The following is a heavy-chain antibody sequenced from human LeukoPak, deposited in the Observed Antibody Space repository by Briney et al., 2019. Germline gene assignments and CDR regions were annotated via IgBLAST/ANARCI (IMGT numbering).Heavy chain of an antibody. V-gene: IGHV4-34*01. J-gene: IGHJ5*02. CDR3: ARGGGPYDYVWGSYRQHIWFDP. Sequence: SETLSLTCAVYGGSFSGYYWSWIRQPPGKGLEWIGEINHSGSTNYNPSLKSRVTISVDTSKNQFSLKLSSVTAADTAVYYCARGGGPYDYVWGSYRQHIWFDPWGQGTLVTVSS. D-gene: IGHD3-16*02. CDR1: GGSFSGYY. CDR2: INHSGST.